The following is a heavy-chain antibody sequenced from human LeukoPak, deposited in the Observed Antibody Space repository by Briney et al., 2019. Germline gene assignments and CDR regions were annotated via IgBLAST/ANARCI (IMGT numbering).Heavy chain of an antibody. CDR2: INHSGST. J-gene: IGHJ4*02. D-gene: IGHD2-2*01. CDR3: ARGPYCSSTSCYLYGSGSYDY. CDR1: GGSFSGYY. Sequence: SETLSLTRAVYGGSFSGYYWSWIRQPPGKGLEWIGEINHSGSTNYNPSLKGRVTISVDTSKNQFSLKLSSVTAADTAVYYCARGPYCSSTSCYLYGSGSYDYWGQGTLVTVSS. V-gene: IGHV4-34*01.